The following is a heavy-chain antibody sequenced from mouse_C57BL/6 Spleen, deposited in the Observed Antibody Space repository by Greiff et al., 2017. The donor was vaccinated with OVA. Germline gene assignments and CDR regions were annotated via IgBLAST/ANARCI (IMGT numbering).Heavy chain of an antibody. CDR3: ARWTTAFAD. V-gene: IGHV5-17*02. CDR2: ISSGSSTI. CDR1: GFTFSSFG. D-gene: IGHD1-2*01. Sequence: EVQLQESGGGLVQPGGSRKLSCAASGFTFSSFGMHWVRQAPETGLEWVAYISSGSSTIYYADTVKGRFTISRDNPKNTLFLQMTSLRSEDTAMYYCARWTTAFADWGQGTLVTVSA. J-gene: IGHJ3*01.